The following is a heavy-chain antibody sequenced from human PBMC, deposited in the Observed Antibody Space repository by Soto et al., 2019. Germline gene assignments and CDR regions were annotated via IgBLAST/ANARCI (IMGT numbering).Heavy chain of an antibody. CDR1: GYTFTSDG. D-gene: IGHD6-13*01. CDR2: ISAYNGNT. V-gene: IGHV1-18*01. J-gene: IGHJ4*02. Sequence: VSSKASGYTFTSDGMSWVRQAPEQGMEWMGWISAYNGNTNYAQKLQGRVTMTTDTSTSKDYMELRSMRSDDTAVYYCARVLAAAGTRRDYYFDYWGQGTLVTVPQ. CDR3: ARVLAAAGTRRDYYFDY.